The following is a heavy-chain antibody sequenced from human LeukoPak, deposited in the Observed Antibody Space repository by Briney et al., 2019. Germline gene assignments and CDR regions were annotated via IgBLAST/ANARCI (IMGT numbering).Heavy chain of an antibody. J-gene: IGHJ5*02. V-gene: IGHV4-59*01. D-gene: IGHD2-21*02. Sequence: SETLSLTCTVSGGSISSYYWSWIRQPPGKGLEWLGHIYYSGRTNYNPSLKSPITLFVDTRKNQFSLKLSSVTAADTAVYYCATGGGDCVNLWRSGCVDPWGQGTLVTVSS. CDR3: ATGGGDCVNLWRSGCVDP. CDR1: GGSISSYY. CDR2: IYYSGRT.